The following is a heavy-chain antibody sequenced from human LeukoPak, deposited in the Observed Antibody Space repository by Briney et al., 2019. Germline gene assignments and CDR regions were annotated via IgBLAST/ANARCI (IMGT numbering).Heavy chain of an antibody. Sequence: VGSLRLSCAASGFTFNTYWIHWVRQAPGKGLVWVSRISSDGSSISYADSVKGRFTISRDNAKNTLYLQMNSLRAEDTAVYYCAKDPLRFLEWLFVYFDYWGQGTLVTVSS. CDR2: ISSDGSSI. D-gene: IGHD3-3*01. J-gene: IGHJ4*02. V-gene: IGHV3-74*01. CDR1: GFTFNTYW. CDR3: AKDPLRFLEWLFVYFDY.